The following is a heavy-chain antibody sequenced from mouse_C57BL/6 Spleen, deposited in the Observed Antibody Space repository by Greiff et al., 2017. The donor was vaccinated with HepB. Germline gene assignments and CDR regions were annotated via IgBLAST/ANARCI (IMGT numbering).Heavy chain of an antibody. J-gene: IGHJ1*03. CDR1: GYTFTSYD. Sequence: VQLQQSGPELVKPGASVKLSCKASGYTFTSYDINWVKQRPGQGLEWSGWIYPSDGRSKYNEKCKGKATLTVDQSSSTAYMELHRLASEDSAVYFWARGGWSSSQARYWYFDVWGTGTTVTVSS. CDR3: ARGGWSSSQARYWYFDV. D-gene: IGHD1-1*01. V-gene: IGHV1-85*01. CDR2: IYPSDGRS.